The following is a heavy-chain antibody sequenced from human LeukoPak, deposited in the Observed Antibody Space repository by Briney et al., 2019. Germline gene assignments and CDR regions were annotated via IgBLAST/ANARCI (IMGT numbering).Heavy chain of an antibody. CDR2: IYYSGST. D-gene: IGHD3-10*01. J-gene: IGHJ6*02. CDR3: ARGSITMVRGVIYYYYGMDV. Sequence: PSETLSLTCAVYGGSFSGYYWSWVRQPPGKGLEWVGYIYYSGSTNYNPSLKSRVTISVDTSKNQFSLKLSSVTAADTAVYYCARGSITMVRGVIYYYYGMDVWGQGATVTVSS. V-gene: IGHV4-59*01. CDR1: GGSFSGYY.